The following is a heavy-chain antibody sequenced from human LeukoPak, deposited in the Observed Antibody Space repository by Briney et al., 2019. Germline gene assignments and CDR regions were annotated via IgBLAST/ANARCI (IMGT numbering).Heavy chain of an antibody. CDR1: GYTFTSYD. Sequence: GASVKVSCKASGYTFTSYDINWVRQAPGQGLEWMGWINPNSGGTNYAQKFQGRVTMTRDTSISTAYMELSRLRSDDTAVYYCARRMAAAAITVDYWGQGTLVTVSS. CDR2: INPNSGGT. V-gene: IGHV1-2*02. CDR3: ARRMAAAAITVDY. D-gene: IGHD6-13*01. J-gene: IGHJ4*02.